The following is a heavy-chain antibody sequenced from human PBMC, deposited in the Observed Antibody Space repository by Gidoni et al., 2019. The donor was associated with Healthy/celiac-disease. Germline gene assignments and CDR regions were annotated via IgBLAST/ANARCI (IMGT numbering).Heavy chain of an antibody. CDR3: ARDWGDGYTIYYYYMDV. D-gene: IGHD5-12*01. Sequence: QVQLVQSGAEVKKPGASVKVSCKASGYTFTGYYMHWVRQAPGQGLEWMGWINPNSGGTNYAQKFQGRVTMTRDTSISTAYMELSRLRSDDTAVYYCARDWGDGYTIYYYYMDVWGKGTTVTVSS. CDR1: GYTFTGYY. V-gene: IGHV1-2*02. CDR2: INPNSGGT. J-gene: IGHJ6*03.